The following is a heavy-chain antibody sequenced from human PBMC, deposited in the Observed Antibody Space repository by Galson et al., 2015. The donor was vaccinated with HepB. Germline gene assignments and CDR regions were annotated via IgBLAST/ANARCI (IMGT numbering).Heavy chain of an antibody. V-gene: IGHV3-23*01. D-gene: IGHD5-18*01. CDR1: GFTFSSYA. CDR3: AKAQYSYGYSFDY. Sequence: SLRLSCAASGFTFSSYAMSWVRQAPGKGLEWVSALNGGGGTTYYTDSVKGRFTISRDDSNLYLHMNSLRAEDTAVYYCAKAQYSYGYSFDYWGQGTLVTVSS. J-gene: IGHJ4*02. CDR2: LNGGGGTT.